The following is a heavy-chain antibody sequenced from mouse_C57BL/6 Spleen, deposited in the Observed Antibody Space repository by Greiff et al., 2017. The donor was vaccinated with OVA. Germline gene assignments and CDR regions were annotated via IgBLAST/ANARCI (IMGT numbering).Heavy chain of an antibody. CDR2: INPNNGGT. CDR1: GYTFTDYN. J-gene: IGHJ3*01. D-gene: IGHD2-5*01. CDR3: AAYYSNPFAY. Sequence: EVQLQQSGPELVKPGASVMIPCKASGYTFTDYNMDWVKQSHGKSLEWIGDINPNNGGTIYNQKFKGKATLTVDKSSSTAYMELRSLTSEDTAVYYCAAYYSNPFAYWGQGTLVTVSA. V-gene: IGHV1-18*01.